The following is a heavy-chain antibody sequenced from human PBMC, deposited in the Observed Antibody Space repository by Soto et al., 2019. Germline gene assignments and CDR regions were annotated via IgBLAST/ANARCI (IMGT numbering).Heavy chain of an antibody. D-gene: IGHD5-12*01. Sequence: PSETLSLTCTVSGGSISSYYWSWIRQPPGKGLEWIGYIYYSGSTNYNPSLKSRVTISVDTSKNQFSLKLSSVTAADTAVYYCARRGIVSGYDSALYYYYYMDVWGKGTTVTVSS. J-gene: IGHJ6*03. CDR2: IYYSGST. V-gene: IGHV4-59*08. CDR3: ARRGIVSGYDSALYYYYYMDV. CDR1: GGSISSYY.